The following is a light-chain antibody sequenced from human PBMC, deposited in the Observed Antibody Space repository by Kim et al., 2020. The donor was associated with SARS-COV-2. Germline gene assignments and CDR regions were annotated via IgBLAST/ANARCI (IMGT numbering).Light chain of an antibody. V-gene: IGKV3-20*01. CDR3: QQYGSSPPT. CDR2: GAF. CDR1: QGVSSSY. Sequence: PRDARATLADGASQGVSSSYLAWYKQKPGQAPTLLIYGAFSRATGIPDRFSGSGSGTDFTLTISRLAPEDFAVYFCQQYGSSPPTFGPGTKVDIK. J-gene: IGKJ3*01.